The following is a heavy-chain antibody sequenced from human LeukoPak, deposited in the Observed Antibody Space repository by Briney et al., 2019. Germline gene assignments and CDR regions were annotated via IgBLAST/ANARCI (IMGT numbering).Heavy chain of an antibody. CDR1: GFTFSSYA. D-gene: IGHD5-12*01. J-gene: IGHJ6*02. V-gene: IGHV3-30-3*01. Sequence: PGRSLRLSCAASGFTFSSYAMHWVRQAPGKGLEWVAVISYDGSNKYYADSVKGRFTISRDNSKNMLYLQMNSLRAEDTAVYYCARVRFRGYDWMTYGMDVWGQGTTVTVSS. CDR3: ARVRFRGYDWMTYGMDV. CDR2: ISYDGSNK.